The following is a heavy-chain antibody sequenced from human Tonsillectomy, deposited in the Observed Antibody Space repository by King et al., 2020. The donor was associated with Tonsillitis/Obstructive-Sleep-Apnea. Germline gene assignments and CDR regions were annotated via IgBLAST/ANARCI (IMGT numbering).Heavy chain of an antibody. J-gene: IGHJ3*02. CDR2: IKTKADGGTT. Sequence: EVQLVESGGGLVKPGGSLRLSCAASGFSFSKAWMSWVRQAPGKGLKWVGRIKTKADGGTTDYAAPVQGRFTISRDDSKNTLYLQMNSLRTEDTAVYYCITHPSGSYGAFDIWGQGTMVTVSS. V-gene: IGHV3-15*01. CDR1: GFSFSKAW. D-gene: IGHD1-26*01. CDR3: ITHPSGSYGAFDI.